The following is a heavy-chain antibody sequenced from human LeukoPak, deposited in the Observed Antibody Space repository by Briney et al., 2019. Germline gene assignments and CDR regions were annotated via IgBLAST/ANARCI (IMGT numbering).Heavy chain of an antibody. Sequence: SETLSLTCAVYGGSFSGYYWSWIRQPPGKGLEWIGEINHPGSTNYNPSLKSRVTISIDTSKNQFSLKLSSVTAADTAVYYCARDTYYYGSGTYYFNYWGQGTLVTVSS. CDR2: INHPGST. D-gene: IGHD3-10*01. J-gene: IGHJ4*02. V-gene: IGHV4-34*01. CDR3: ARDTYYYGSGTYYFNY. CDR1: GGSFSGYY.